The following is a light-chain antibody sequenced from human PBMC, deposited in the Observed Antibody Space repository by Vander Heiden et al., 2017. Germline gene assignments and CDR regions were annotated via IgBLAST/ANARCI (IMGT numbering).Light chain of an antibody. CDR3: QQSFNIPRT. CDR1: QDSNIR. CDR2: GAS. Sequence: DIRMTQSPSSLSASAGDRVTITCRATQDSNIRLNWYQQKPGKAPALLISGASSLHTGVPSRFNGTRSGTEFTLTISLVQPEDSANYYCQQSFNIPRTFGQGTKV. J-gene: IGKJ1*01. V-gene: IGKV1-39*01.